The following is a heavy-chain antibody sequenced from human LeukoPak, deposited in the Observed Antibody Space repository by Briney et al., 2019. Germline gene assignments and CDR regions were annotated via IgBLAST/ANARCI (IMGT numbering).Heavy chain of an antibody. J-gene: IGHJ6*02. CDR1: GFTFDDYA. V-gene: IGHV3-9*01. CDR2: ISWNSGSI. D-gene: IGHD2-2*01. Sequence: PGGSLRLSCAASGFTFDDYAMHWVRQAPGKGLEWVSGISWNSGSIGYADSVKGRFTISRDNAKNSLYLQMNSLRAEDTALYYCAKDPRREMDRSSTSCYRYYYYGMDVWGQGTTVTVSS. CDR3: AKDPRREMDRSSTSCYRYYYYGMDV.